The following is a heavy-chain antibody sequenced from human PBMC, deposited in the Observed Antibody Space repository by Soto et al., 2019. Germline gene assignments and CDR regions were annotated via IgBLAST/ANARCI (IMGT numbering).Heavy chain of an antibody. CDR1: GGSISSSNYY. CDR3: VSAAKWELLFDY. CDR2: IYYTEGT. Sequence: ASETLSLTCTVSGGSISSSNYYWAWIRQPPGKGLEWIGNIYYTEGTYYNPSLKSRVTISVDTSKNQVSLKLFSVTAADTALYYCVSAAKWELLFDYWGQGIQVTVSS. V-gene: IGHV4-39*01. J-gene: IGHJ4*02. D-gene: IGHD1-26*01.